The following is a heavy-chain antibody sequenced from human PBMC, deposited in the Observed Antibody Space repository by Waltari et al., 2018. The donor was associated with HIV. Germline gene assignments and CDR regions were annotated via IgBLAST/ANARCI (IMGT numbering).Heavy chain of an antibody. CDR3: ATGVRYYGP. D-gene: IGHD3-10*01. J-gene: IGHJ5*02. CDR2: IYPDDTT. V-gene: IGHV3-53*01. Sequence: AESGGRLIQPGGSLGLSCTASNFGVSDNHLTWIRQTPGGSLEWVAVIYPDDTTHYADSVSGRFTISRAKSRTTVLLLMNGLFVDDTATYFCATGVRYYGPWGQGTRVTVSS. CDR1: NFGVSDNH.